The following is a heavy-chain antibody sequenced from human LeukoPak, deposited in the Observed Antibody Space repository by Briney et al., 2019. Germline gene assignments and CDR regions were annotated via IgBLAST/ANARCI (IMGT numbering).Heavy chain of an antibody. D-gene: IGHD6-13*01. CDR1: GFTFSSNY. V-gene: IGHV3-66*01. J-gene: IGHJ4*02. CDR2: IYSGGST. Sequence: GGSLRLSCAASGFTFSSNYMSWVRQAPGKGLEWVAVIYSGGSTYYSDSVKGRFTISRDNCKNTLYLQMNSLRAEDTAVYYCARGYSSSWDYFDYWGQGPLVTVSS. CDR3: ARGYSSSWDYFDY.